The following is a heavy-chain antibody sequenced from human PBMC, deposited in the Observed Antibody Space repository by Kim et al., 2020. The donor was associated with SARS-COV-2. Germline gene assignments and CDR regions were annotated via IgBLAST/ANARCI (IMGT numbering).Heavy chain of an antibody. CDR2: ISYDGSNK. CDR3: ARTPGIAVAGTSPHAYGMDV. J-gene: IGHJ6*02. Sequence: GGSLRLSCAASGFTFSSYAMHWVRQAPGKGLEWVAVISYDGSNKYYADSVKGRFTISRDNSKNTLYLQMNSLRAEDTAVYYCARTPGIAVAGTSPHAYGMDVWGQGTTVTVSS. CDR1: GFTFSSYA. D-gene: IGHD6-19*01. V-gene: IGHV3-30-3*01.